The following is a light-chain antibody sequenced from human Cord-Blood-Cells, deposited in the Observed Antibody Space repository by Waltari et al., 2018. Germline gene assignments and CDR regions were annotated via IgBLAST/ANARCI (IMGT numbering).Light chain of an antibody. CDR3: CSYAGSYRSV. J-gene: IGLJ1*01. V-gene: IGLV2-11*01. CDR1: SSDVGGYNY. CDR2: DVS. Sequence: QSALTQPRSVSGSPGQSVTISCTGTSSDVGGYNYVSWYQQHPGKAPKLMIYDVSKRPSGVPDRFSGSKSGNTASLTISGLQAEDEADYYCCSYAGSYRSVFGTGTKVTVL.